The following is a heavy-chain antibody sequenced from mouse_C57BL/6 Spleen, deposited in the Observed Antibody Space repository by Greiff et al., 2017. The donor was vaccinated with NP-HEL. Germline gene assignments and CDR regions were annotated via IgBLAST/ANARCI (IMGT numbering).Heavy chain of an antibody. Sequence: QVQLQQSGAELARPGASVKLSCKASGYTFTNYGLSWVKQRTGQGLEWIGEIYPGSGNTYYNEKFKGKATLTAGKSSSTAYMELRSLTSEDSAVYFCARRRGLHWYFDVWGTGTTVTVSS. CDR3: ARRRGLHWYFDV. V-gene: IGHV1-81*01. D-gene: IGHD3-3*01. CDR2: IYPGSGNT. J-gene: IGHJ1*03. CDR1: GYTFTNYG.